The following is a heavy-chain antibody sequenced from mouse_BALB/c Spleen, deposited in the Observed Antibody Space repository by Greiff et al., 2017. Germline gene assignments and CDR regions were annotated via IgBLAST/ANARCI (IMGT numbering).Heavy chain of an antibody. CDR3: ARDRGDYPLAY. J-gene: IGHJ3*01. Sequence: QVQLKESGPGLVAPSQSLSITCTVSGFSLTSYGVHWVRQPPGKGLEWLGVIWAGGSTNYYSALMSRLSISKDNSKSQVFLKMNSLQTDDTAMYYCARDRGDYPLAYWGQGTLVTVSA. CDR1: GFSLTSYG. D-gene: IGHD2-4*01. CDR2: IWAGGST. V-gene: IGHV2-9*02.